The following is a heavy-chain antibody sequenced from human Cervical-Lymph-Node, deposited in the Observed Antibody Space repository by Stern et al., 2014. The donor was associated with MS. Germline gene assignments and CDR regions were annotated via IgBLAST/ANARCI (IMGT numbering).Heavy chain of an antibody. D-gene: IGHD6-13*01. CDR1: GGSITRSCYY. CDR3: TRRGQQLPHDAFDI. CDR2: IYIGGDP. V-gene: IGHV4-39*01. J-gene: IGHJ3*02. Sequence: VQLVESGPGLVKPTETLSLTCNVSGGSITRSCYYWGWIRQSPGKGLEWIGLIYIGGDPYATPALRSRFTISIDTSKNQLPLGLNSVTAADTAVYYCTRRGQQLPHDAFDIWGQGTMVTVSS.